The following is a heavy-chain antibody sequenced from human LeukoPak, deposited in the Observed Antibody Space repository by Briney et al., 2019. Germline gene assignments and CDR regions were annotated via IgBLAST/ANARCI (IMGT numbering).Heavy chain of an antibody. CDR2: INHSGST. CDR1: GGSFSGYY. Sequence: KTSETLSLTCAVHGGSFSGYYWSWIRQPPGKGLEWIGEINHSGSTNYNPSLKSRVTISVDTSKNQFSLKLSSVTAADTAVYYCARGGVDTAMCLYYMDVWGKGTTVTVSS. D-gene: IGHD5-18*01. J-gene: IGHJ6*03. V-gene: IGHV4-34*01. CDR3: ARGGVDTAMCLYYMDV.